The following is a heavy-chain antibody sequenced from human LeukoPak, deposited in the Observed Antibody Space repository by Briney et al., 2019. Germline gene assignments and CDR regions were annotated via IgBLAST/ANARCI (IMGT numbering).Heavy chain of an antibody. CDR1: GFTFSSYW. CDR3: ARDDCSSISCYHNWFDP. Sequence: GGSLRLSCAASGFTFSSYWMSWVRQAPGNGLDWVANIKQDGSEKYYVDSVKGRFTISRDNAKNSLYLQMNSLRAEDTAVYYCARDDCSSISCYHNWFDPWGQGTLVTVSS. V-gene: IGHV3-7*01. CDR2: IKQDGSEK. J-gene: IGHJ5*02. D-gene: IGHD2-2*01.